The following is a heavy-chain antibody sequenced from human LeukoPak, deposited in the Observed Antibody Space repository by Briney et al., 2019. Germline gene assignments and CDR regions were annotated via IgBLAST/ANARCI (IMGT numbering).Heavy chain of an antibody. D-gene: IGHD1-1*01. CDR3: ATRTTGTTDALDI. CDR2: FDPEDGET. J-gene: IGHJ3*02. Sequence: ASVKVSCKVFGYTLTELPIHWVRQAPGKGLEWVGGFDPEDGETTYAQKFQGRVTMTEDTSTDTAYMEVSGLRSEDTAVYYCATRTTGTTDALDIWGQGTMATVSS. V-gene: IGHV1-24*01. CDR1: GYTLTELP.